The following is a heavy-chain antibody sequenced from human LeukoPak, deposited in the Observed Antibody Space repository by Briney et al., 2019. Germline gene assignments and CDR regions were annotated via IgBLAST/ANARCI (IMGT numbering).Heavy chain of an antibody. CDR2: IREDGNEK. CDR1: GFTFSSYW. Sequence: GGSLRLSCSASGFTFSSYWMSWVRQTTGKGLECVAKIREDGNEKFYVDSVKGRFTISRDNAKNSLSLQMNNLRFEGTAVYYCARIDSRRTFDIWGQGTMVTVSS. CDR3: ARIDSRRTFDI. J-gene: IGHJ3*02. V-gene: IGHV3-7*01. D-gene: IGHD1-14*01.